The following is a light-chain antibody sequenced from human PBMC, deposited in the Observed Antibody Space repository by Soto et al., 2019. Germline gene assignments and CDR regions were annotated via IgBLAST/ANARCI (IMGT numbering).Light chain of an antibody. CDR3: QHYGSSRT. Sequence: EIVLTQSPVTLSLSPGERATLSCRASQGVSSYLAWYQQKPGQAPRLLIYDASNRATGIPARFSGSGPGPDFTLTISRLEPEDFAVYFCQHYGSSRTFGQGTKVDIK. V-gene: IGKV3D-11*01. J-gene: IGKJ1*01. CDR1: QGVSSY. CDR2: DAS.